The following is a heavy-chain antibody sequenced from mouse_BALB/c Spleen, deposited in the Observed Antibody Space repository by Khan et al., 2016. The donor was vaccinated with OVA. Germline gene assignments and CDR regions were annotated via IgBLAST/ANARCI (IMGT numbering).Heavy chain of an antibody. J-gene: IGHJ2*01. V-gene: IGHV1-63*02. D-gene: IGHD3-1*01. Sequence: QVQLQQSGAELVRPGTSVKMSCKAAGYTFTNYWIGWVKQRPGHGLEWIGDIFPGGGYTNYNEKFKGKATLTADTSSSTAYMQLRSLTSEDTAIYYWARRGAARATWDYFDYWGQGTTLTVSS. CDR3: ARRGAARATWDYFDY. CDR2: IFPGGGYT. CDR1: GYTFTNYW.